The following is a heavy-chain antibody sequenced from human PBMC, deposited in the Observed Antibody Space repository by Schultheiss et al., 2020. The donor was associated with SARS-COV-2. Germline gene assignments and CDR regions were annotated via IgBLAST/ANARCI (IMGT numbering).Heavy chain of an antibody. CDR1: GYTFTSYY. CDR2: INPNSGGT. Sequence: ASVKVSCKASGYTFTSYYMHWVRQAPGQGLEWMGWINPNSGGTNYAQKLQGRVTITADESTSTAYMELSRLRSDDTAVYYCARKPEDYGDLDDYWGQGTLVTVSS. CDR3: ARKPEDYGDLDDY. J-gene: IGHJ4*02. V-gene: IGHV1-2*02. D-gene: IGHD4-17*01.